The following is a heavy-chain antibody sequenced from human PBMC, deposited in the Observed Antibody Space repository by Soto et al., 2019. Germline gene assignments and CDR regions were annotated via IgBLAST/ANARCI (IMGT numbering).Heavy chain of an antibody. J-gene: IGHJ4*02. Sequence: QVQLVQSGAEVKKPGASVKVSCKASGYNFTTYAMHWVRQAPGQRLEWMGWLNSGNGNTKYSQKFQGRGTIARDTSASKAYMEMSSVISEDTAVYYCARGVYCRGGACADGVLDCWSQGTLVTVSS. CDR3: ARGVYCRGGACADGVLDC. CDR1: GYNFTTYA. CDR2: LNSGNGNT. D-gene: IGHD2-8*02. V-gene: IGHV1-3*01.